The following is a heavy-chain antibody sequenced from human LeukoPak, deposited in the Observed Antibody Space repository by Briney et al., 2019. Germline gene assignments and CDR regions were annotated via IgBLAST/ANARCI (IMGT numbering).Heavy chain of an antibody. J-gene: IGHJ4*02. CDR3: ARDAGTGFDY. D-gene: IGHD3/OR15-3a*01. CDR1: GYTFTSYY. CDR2: IKEDASAK. V-gene: IGHV3-7*01. Sequence: SCKASGYTFTSYYMHWVRQAPGKGLEWVANIKEDASAKYYVDSVKGRFTISKDNAKNSLYLQMNSLRAEDMAVYYCARDAGTGFDYWGQGILVIVSS.